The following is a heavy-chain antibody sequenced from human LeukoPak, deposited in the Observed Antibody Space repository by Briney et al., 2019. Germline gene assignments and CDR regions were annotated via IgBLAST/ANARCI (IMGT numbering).Heavy chain of an antibody. V-gene: IGHV3-48*01. CDR3: AREMEYCSSTSCYRAFNI. CDR2: ISSSSSTT. J-gene: IGHJ3*02. D-gene: IGHD2-2*02. CDR1: GFSFSSYS. Sequence: TGGSLRLSCAASGFSFSSYSMNWVRQAPGKGLEWVSYISSSSSTTYYADSVKGRFTTSRDNAKNSLYLQMNSLRAEDTAVYYCAREMEYCSSTSCYRAFNIWGQGTMVTVSS.